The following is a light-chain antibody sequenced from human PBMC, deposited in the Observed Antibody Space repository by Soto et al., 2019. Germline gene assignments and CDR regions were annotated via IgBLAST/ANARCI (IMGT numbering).Light chain of an antibody. CDR1: QSVSSSY. Sequence: EIVLPHSHGTLSLSPCERAALSFSARQSVSSSYLAWYQQKPGQAPRLLIYGASNRATGIPARFSGSGSGTDFTLTISSLEPEDFAVYYCQQRSNWITFGQGTRLEI. J-gene: IGKJ5*01. CDR2: GAS. V-gene: IGKV3D-20*02. CDR3: QQRSNWIT.